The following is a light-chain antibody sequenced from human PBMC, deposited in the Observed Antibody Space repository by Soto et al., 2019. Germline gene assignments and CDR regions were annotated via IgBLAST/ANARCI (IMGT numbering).Light chain of an antibody. Sequence: IVMTQSPATLSVSPGERATLSCRASQSVNSTLAWYQLKPGQAPRLLIYRASTRATGIPARFSGSGSGTEFTLTISSLQSEDFAVYYCQQYNNWPGTFGQGTKVEIK. J-gene: IGKJ1*01. CDR1: QSVNST. CDR3: QQYNNWPGT. CDR2: RAS. V-gene: IGKV3-15*01.